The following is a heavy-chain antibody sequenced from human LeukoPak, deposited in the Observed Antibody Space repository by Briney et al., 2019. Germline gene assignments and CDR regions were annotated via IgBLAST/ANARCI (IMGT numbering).Heavy chain of an antibody. CDR1: GFTFSAYT. V-gene: IGHV3-11*04. CDR2: ITNSDNTI. D-gene: IGHD3-10*02. CDR3: AELGITMIGGV. Sequence: PGGSLRLSCATSGFTFSAYTMSWIRQAPGKGLEWLSYITNSDNTIYNADSVKGRFTTSRDNAKNSLYLQMNSLRAEDTAVYYCAELGITMIGGVWGKGTTVTISS. J-gene: IGHJ6*04.